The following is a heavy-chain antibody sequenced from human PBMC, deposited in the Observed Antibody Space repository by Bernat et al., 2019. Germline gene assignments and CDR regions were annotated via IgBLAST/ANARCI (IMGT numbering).Heavy chain of an antibody. CDR3: ARVIYDYISAFDI. CDR2: ISSSSSYI. V-gene: IGHV3-21*01. CDR1: GFTFSSYS. J-gene: IGHJ3*02. D-gene: IGHD3-16*01. Sequence: EVQLVESGGGLVKPGGSLRLSCAASGFTFSSYSMNWVRQAPGKGLEWVSSISSSSSYISYADSVKGRFTISRDNAKNSLYLQMNSLRAEDTAVDYCARVIYDYISAFDIWGQGTMVTVSS.